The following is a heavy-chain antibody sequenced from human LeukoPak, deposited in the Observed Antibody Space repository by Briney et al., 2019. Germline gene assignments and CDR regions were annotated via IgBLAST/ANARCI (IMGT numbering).Heavy chain of an antibody. CDR3: ARVLSDYYDSSGYYGVFDY. D-gene: IGHD3-22*01. CDR2: INTNTGNP. Sequence: ASVKVSCKASGYTFTSYYMHWVRQAPGQGLEWMGWINTNTGNPTYAQGFTGRFVFSLDTSVSTAYLQISSLKAEDTAVYYCARVLSDYYDSSGYYGVFDYWGQGTLVTVSS. V-gene: IGHV7-4-1*02. CDR1: GYTFTSYY. J-gene: IGHJ4*02.